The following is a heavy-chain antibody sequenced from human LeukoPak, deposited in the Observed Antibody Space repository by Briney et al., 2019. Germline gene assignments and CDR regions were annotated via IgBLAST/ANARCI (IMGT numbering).Heavy chain of an antibody. D-gene: IGHD3-10*01. Sequence: GGALKIAFKGSGYSFTSYWISWVGPMPGKGGEGMGRIDPCDSYSNYSPSFQGHVTISADKSISTAYLQWSSLKASDTAMYYCAPHRGGLEDFTFDPWGQGTLVTVSS. CDR1: GYSFTSYW. V-gene: IGHV5-10-1*01. CDR2: IDPCDSYS. J-gene: IGHJ5*02. CDR3: APHRGGLEDFTFDP.